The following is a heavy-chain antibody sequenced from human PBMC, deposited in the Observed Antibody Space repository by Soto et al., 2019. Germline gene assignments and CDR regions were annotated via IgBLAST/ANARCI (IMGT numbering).Heavy chain of an antibody. CDR3: ASKGLTGYYVSS. D-gene: IGHD3-9*01. CDR1: GFTFSDYY. V-gene: IGHV3-11*06. Sequence: QVQLVESGGGLVKPGGSLRLSCAASGFTFSDYYMSWIRQAPGKGLEWVSYISSSSSYTNYADSVKGRFTISRDNAKNSLYLQMNSLRAEDTAVYYCASKGLTGYYVSSWGQGTLVTVSS. J-gene: IGHJ4*02. CDR2: ISSSSSYT.